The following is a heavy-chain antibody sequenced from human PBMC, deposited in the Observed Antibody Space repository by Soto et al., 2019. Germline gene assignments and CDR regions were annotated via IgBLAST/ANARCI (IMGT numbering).Heavy chain of an antibody. J-gene: IGHJ5*02. D-gene: IGHD5-18*01. CDR1: GGSISSYY. Sequence: ETLSLTCTVSGGSISSYYWSWIRQPPGKGLEWIGYIYYSGSTNYNSSLKSRVTISVDTSNNQFSLKLSSVTAADTAVYYCARRGYSYGNWFDPWGQGTLVNVSS. CDR2: IYYSGST. V-gene: IGHV4-59*01. CDR3: ARRGYSYGNWFDP.